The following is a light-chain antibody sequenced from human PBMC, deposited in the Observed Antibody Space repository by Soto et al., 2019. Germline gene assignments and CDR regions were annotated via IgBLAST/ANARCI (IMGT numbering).Light chain of an antibody. CDR1: SSDVDDNNY. J-gene: IGLJ1*01. V-gene: IGLV2-8*01. CDR3: SSYAGSNNTYV. CDR2: EVS. Sequence: QSVLTQPPSASGSPGQSVTISCTGTSSDVDDNNYVSWYQQHPGKAPKLMIYEVSKRPSGVPDRFSGSKSGNTASLTVSGLQAEDEADYYCSSYAGSNNTYVFGNGTKVTVL.